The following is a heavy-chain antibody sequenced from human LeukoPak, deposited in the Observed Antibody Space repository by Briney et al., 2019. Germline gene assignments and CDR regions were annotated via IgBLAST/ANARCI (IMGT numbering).Heavy chain of an antibody. V-gene: IGHV1-69*05. CDR2: IIPIFGTA. CDR3: ARAQTLGVGDYPPYFDY. D-gene: IGHD2-21*02. Sequence: GASVKVSCKASGGTFSSYAISWVRQAPGQGLEWMGGIIPIFGTANYAQKLQGRVTMTTDTSTSTAYMELRSLGSDDTAVYYCARAQTLGVGDYPPYFDYWGQGTLVTVSS. J-gene: IGHJ4*02. CDR1: GGTFSSYA.